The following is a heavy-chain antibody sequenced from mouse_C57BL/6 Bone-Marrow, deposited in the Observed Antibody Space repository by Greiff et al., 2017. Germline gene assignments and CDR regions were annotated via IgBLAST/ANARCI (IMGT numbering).Heavy chain of an antibody. J-gene: IGHJ2*01. CDR2: ISHGGGST. V-gene: IGHV5-12*01. CDR1: GFTFSDYY. CDR3: ARPQLGRCYCDY. D-gene: IGHD4-1*02. Sequence: EVQLVESGGGLVQPGGSLKLSCAASGFTFSDYYMYWVRQTPEKRLEWVAYISHGGGSTYYPDTVKGRFTISRDNAKNTLYLQMSRLKSEDTAMYYCARPQLGRCYCDYWGQGTTLTVSS.